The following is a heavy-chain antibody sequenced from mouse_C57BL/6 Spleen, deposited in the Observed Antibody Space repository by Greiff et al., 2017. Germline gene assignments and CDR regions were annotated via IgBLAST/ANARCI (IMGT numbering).Heavy chain of an antibody. CDR3: ARTVVAEGYCDV. CDR2: ISSGSSTI. D-gene: IGHD1-1*01. J-gene: IGHJ1*03. V-gene: IGHV5-17*01. Sequence: DVKLVESGGGLVKPGGSLKLSCAASGFTFSDYGMHWVRQAPEKGLEWVAYISSGSSTIYYADTVKGRFTISRDNAKNTLFLQMTSLRSEDTAMYYCARTVVAEGYCDVWGTGTTVTVSS. CDR1: GFTFSDYG.